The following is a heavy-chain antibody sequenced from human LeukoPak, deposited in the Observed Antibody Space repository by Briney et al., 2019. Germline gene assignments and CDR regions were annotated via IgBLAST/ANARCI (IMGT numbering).Heavy chain of an antibody. CDR1: DGSISTFY. CDR3: ARVNLGQLLYWYFDL. CDR2: THYSGTT. J-gene: IGHJ2*01. D-gene: IGHD4-23*01. Sequence: SETLSLTCAVSDGSISTFYWSWIRQPPGKGLEWIGYTHYSGTTYYNPSLKSRVTMTVNTSKHQFSLEMTSVTAADTAVYYCARVNLGQLLYWYFDLWGRGTLVTVSS. V-gene: IGHV4-59*01.